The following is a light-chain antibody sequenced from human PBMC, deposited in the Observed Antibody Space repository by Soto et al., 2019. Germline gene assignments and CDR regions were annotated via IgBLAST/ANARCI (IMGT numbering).Light chain of an antibody. J-gene: IGKJ3*01. CDR1: QSVSSSY. CDR3: QQYGSSPLT. CDR2: GAS. V-gene: IGKV3-20*01. Sequence: EIVLTQSPGTLSLSPGERATLSCRASQSVSSSYLAWYQQKPGQAPRLLIYGASSRATGIPARFSGSGSGTDFTLTISRLEPEDFAVDYCQQYGSSPLTFGPGTKVDIK.